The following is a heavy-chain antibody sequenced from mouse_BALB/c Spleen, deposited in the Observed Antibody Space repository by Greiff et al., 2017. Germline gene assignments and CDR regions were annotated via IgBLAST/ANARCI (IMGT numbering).Heavy chain of an antibody. D-gene: IGHD1-1*01. V-gene: IGHV2-9*02. CDR1: GFSLTSYG. Sequence: QVQLKESGPGLVAPSQSLSITCTVSGFSLTSYGVHWVRQPPGKGLEWLGVIWAGGSTNYNSALMSRLSISKDNSKSQVFLKMNSLQTDDTAMYYCAGGRRSWFAYWGQGTLVTVSA. CDR3: AGGRRSWFAY. J-gene: IGHJ3*01. CDR2: IWAGGST.